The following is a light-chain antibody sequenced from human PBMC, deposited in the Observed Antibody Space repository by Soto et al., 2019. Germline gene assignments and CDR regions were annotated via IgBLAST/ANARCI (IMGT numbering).Light chain of an antibody. J-gene: IGKJ5*01. Sequence: EIVLTQSPATLSLSPGERATLSCRASQSVSSYLAWYQQKPGQAPRLLIYDASNRATGIPARFSGSGSGTDFTLTISSLEPEDFAVYYCQQRRNCTPITFGQGTRLEIK. V-gene: IGKV3-11*01. CDR3: QQRRNCTPIT. CDR1: QSVSSY. CDR2: DAS.